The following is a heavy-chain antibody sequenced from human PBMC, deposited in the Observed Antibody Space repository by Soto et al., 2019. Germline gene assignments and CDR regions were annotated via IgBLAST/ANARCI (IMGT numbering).Heavy chain of an antibody. Sequence: ASVKVSCKASGYAFINYYIHWVRQAPGQGLEWMGWISAYNGNTNYAQKLQGRVTMTTDTSTSTAYMELRSLRSDDTAMYYCARDSMGATSGYYYGMDVWGQGTTVTVSS. D-gene: IGHD1-26*01. V-gene: IGHV1-18*04. CDR2: ISAYNGNT. J-gene: IGHJ6*02. CDR1: GYAFINYY. CDR3: ARDSMGATSGYYYGMDV.